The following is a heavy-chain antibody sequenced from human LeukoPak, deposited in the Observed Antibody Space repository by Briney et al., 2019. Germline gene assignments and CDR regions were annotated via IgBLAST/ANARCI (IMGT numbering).Heavy chain of an antibody. CDR2: IYYSGST. CDR3: ARGEFGGVTDAFDI. V-gene: IGHV4-30-4*01. D-gene: IGHD3-16*01. Sequence: SETLSLTCTVSGGSISSGSYYWSWIRQPPGKGLEWIGYIYYSGSTYYNPSLKSRVTISVDTSKNQFSLKLSSVTAADTAVYYCARGEFGGVTDAFDIWGQGTMVTVSS. J-gene: IGHJ3*02. CDR1: GGSISSGSYY.